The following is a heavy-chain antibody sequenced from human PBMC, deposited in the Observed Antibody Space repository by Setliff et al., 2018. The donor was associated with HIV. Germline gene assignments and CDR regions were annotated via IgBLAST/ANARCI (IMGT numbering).Heavy chain of an antibody. J-gene: IGHJ3*02. D-gene: IGHD2-8*01. CDR3: ARHSPTVGVRGDAFDI. CDR1: GGSISSHY. Sequence: SETMSLTCTVAGGSISSHYWLWNRQPPGRGLEWIGYTHYSGATNNNPSLKRRVTISLDPPRTQFSLRLSSVPAAGTAVYYCARHSPTVGVRGDAFDIWGQGTVVTVSS. CDR2: THYSGAT. V-gene: IGHV4-59*08.